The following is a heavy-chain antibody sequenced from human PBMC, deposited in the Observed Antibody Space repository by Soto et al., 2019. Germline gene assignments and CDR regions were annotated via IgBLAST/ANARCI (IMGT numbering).Heavy chain of an antibody. CDR2: IYYSGST. Sequence: SETLSLTCTVSGGSISSSSYYWGWIRQPPGKGLEWIGSIYYSGSTYYNPSLKSRVTISVDTSKNQFSLKLSSVTAADTAVYYCARPVGWLPYWGQGTLVTVS. CDR3: ARPVGWLPY. D-gene: IGHD5-12*01. J-gene: IGHJ4*02. V-gene: IGHV4-39*01. CDR1: GGSISSSSYY.